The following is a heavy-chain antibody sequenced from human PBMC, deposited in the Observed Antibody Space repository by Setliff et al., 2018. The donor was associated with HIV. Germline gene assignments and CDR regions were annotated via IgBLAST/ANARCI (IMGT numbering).Heavy chain of an antibody. V-gene: IGHV3-30*02. CDR2: IWYDATNR. Sequence: AGGSLRLSCAASGFTFSDYGMHWVRQAPGKGLEWVALIWYDATNRYYADSVMGRFTISRDNSNNTLYLQMNSLRADDTAVYYCAKGGGDYYYMDVWGKGTTVTVSS. D-gene: IGHD3-16*01. CDR3: AKGGGDYYYMDV. J-gene: IGHJ6*03. CDR1: GFTFSDYG.